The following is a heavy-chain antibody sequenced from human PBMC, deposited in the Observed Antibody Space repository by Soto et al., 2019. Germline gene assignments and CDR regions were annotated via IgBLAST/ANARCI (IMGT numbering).Heavy chain of an antibody. CDR1: GFTFSSYG. Sequence: PGGSLRLSCAASGFTFSSYGMHWVRQAPGKGLEWVAVISYDGSNKYYADSVKGRFTISRDNSKNTLYLQMNSLRAEDTAVYYCAKEAYDSSGYYPNWFDPWGQGTLVTVSS. D-gene: IGHD3-22*01. CDR3: AKEAYDSSGYYPNWFDP. J-gene: IGHJ5*02. CDR2: ISYDGSNK. V-gene: IGHV3-30*18.